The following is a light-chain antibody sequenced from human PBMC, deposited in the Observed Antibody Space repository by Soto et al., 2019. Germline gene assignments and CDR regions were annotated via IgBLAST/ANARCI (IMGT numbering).Light chain of an antibody. CDR1: QSIGSR. CDR3: QYYGSYPVT. CDR2: EAS. Sequence: DIQMTQSPSTLSASVGDRVTVTCRASQSIGSRLAWYQHKPGKAPKFMIFEASILGSGVPSRFSGSGSGTEFTLTISSLQPDDFATYYCQYYGSYPVTFGQGTKLEIE. J-gene: IGKJ2*01. V-gene: IGKV1-5*03.